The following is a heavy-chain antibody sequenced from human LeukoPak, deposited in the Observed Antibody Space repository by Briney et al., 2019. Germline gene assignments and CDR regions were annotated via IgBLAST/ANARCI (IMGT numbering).Heavy chain of an antibody. CDR2: IYDSGST. Sequence: SQTLSLTCTVSGYSISSGYYWGWIRQPPGKGLEWIGYIYDSGSTNYNPALNSRVTISLDASKNQFSLKMSSVTAADTAVYYCARWNYDIMTGYRYFDYWGQGTLVTVSS. J-gene: IGHJ4*02. CDR1: GYSISSGYY. CDR3: ARWNYDIMTGYRYFDY. D-gene: IGHD3-9*01. V-gene: IGHV4-61*01.